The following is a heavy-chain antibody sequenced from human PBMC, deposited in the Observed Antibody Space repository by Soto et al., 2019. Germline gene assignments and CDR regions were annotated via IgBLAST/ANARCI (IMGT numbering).Heavy chain of an antibody. CDR1: GFAFGSYW. CDR3: LRDNRHWNEFADQ. D-gene: IGHD1-1*01. V-gene: IGHV3-74*01. Sequence: VQLVESGGGLVQPGGSLRLSCAASGFAFGSYWMHWVRQAPGKGLVWVSRISQDGAIATQADSVKGRFTISRDNAKNTLFLQMNSLRADYTAVYYCLRDNRHWNEFADQWGQGTLVTVSA. CDR2: ISQDGAIA. J-gene: IGHJ4*02.